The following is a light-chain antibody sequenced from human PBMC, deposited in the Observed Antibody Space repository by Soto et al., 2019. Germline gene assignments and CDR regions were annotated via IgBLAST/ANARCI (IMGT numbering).Light chain of an antibody. V-gene: IGLV2-8*01. J-gene: IGLJ1*01. CDR1: SSDVGGYNY. CDR2: EVN. CDR3: SSYAGSSNV. Sequence: QSALTQPPSASGSPGQSVAISCTGTSSDVGGYNYVSWYQQHPGKAPKLMIYEVNKRPSGVPDRFSGSKSGNTASLTVSGPQAEDEADSSCSSYAGSSNVFGTGTKLTVL.